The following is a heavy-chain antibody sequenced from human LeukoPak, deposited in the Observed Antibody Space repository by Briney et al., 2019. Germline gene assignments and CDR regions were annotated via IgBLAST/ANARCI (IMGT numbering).Heavy chain of an antibody. CDR3: AILIAAAGLGDY. D-gene: IGHD6-13*01. CDR1: GYTFTSYA. Sequence: ASVKVSCKASGYTFTSYAMHWVRQAPGRRLEWMGWINAGNGNTKYSQKFQDRVTITRDTSASTAYMELSSLRSEDTAVYYCAILIAAAGLGDYWGQGTLVTVSS. V-gene: IGHV1-3*01. CDR2: INAGNGNT. J-gene: IGHJ4*02.